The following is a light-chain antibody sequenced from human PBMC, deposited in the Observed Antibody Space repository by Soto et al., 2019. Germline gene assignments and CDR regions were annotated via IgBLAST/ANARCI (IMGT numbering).Light chain of an antibody. CDR2: TNN. V-gene: IGLV2-11*01. J-gene: IGLJ1*01. Sequence: QSVLTQPRSVSGSPGQSVALSCTGTSSNVGGYNYVSWYQQHPGKAPKLMIYTNNQRPSGVPDRFSGSKSGTSASLAISGLQSQDEADYYCEALDESLNGYVVAAGTKV. CDR1: SSNVGGYNY. CDR3: EALDESLNGYV.